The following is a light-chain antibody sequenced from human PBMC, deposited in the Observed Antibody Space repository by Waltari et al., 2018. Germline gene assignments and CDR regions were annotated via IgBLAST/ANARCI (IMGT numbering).Light chain of an antibody. CDR2: RAS. CDR3: QQYGSSPWT. V-gene: IGKV3-20*01. Sequence: EIVLTQSPGTLSLSPGERATLSCRASQSVSSSYLAWYQQKPGQAPRVLIHRASNRATGIPDRFSGSGSGTDFTLTISRLEPEDFAVYYCQQYGSSPWTFGQGTKVEIK. J-gene: IGKJ1*01. CDR1: QSVSSSY.